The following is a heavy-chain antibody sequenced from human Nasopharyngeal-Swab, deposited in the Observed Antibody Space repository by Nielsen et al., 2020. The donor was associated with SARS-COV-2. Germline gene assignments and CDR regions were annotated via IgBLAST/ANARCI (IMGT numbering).Heavy chain of an antibody. Sequence: WVRQAPGQGLEWMGRINPNSGGTNYAQKLQGRVTMTTDTSTSTAYMELRSLRSDDTAVYYCARDHFLDYYDSSGYYYVWSEYFQHWGQGTLVTVSS. CDR2: INPNSGGT. D-gene: IGHD3-22*01. CDR3: ARDHFLDYYDSSGYYYVWSEYFQH. V-gene: IGHV1-18*01. J-gene: IGHJ1*01.